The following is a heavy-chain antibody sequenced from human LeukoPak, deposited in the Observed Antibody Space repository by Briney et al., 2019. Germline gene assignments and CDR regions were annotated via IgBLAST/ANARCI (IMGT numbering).Heavy chain of an antibody. CDR2: ISWNSGYI. CDR1: GFTFDNYA. Sequence: GWSLRLSRAASGFTFDNYAMHWVLQAPGKGLEWLSIISWNSGYIGYADSVKGRFTISRDNAKKSLDLQMNSLRAEDTAFYYCAKVRGTYSSGYFFDYWGQGTLVTVSS. V-gene: IGHV3-9*01. D-gene: IGHD6-19*01. CDR3: AKVRGTYSSGYFFDY. J-gene: IGHJ4*02.